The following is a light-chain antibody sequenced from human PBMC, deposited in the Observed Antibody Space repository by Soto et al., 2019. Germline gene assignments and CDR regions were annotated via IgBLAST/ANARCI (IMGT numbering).Light chain of an antibody. Sequence: DIQGTQSPSSLSASVGDRVTITCRASQSINTFLNWYQQRPGKAPNRLIYGASNLQSGVPSRFSGSGSGTDFTLTISSLQPEDFATYYCQQTYTSRPWTFGRGTKVEIK. CDR3: QQTYTSRPWT. CDR2: GAS. V-gene: IGKV1-39*01. J-gene: IGKJ1*01. CDR1: QSINTF.